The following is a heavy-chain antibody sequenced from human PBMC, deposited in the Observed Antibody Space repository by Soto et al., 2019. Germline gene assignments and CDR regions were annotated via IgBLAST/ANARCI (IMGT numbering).Heavy chain of an antibody. V-gene: IGHV4-31*03. CDR3: ARWADRYYYDSSGYLLDLADAFDI. Sequence: SDTLSLTCTVSGGSISSGGYYWSWIRQHPGKGLEWIGYIYYSGSTYYNPSLKSRVTISVDTSKNQFSLKLSSVTAADTAVYYCARWADRYYYDSSGYLLDLADAFDIWGQGTMVTVSS. D-gene: IGHD3-22*01. CDR2: IYYSGST. J-gene: IGHJ3*02. CDR1: GGSISSGGYY.